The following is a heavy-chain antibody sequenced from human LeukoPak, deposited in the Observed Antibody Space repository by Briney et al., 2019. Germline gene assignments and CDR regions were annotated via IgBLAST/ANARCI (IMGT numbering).Heavy chain of an antibody. CDR2: MNPNSGNT. J-gene: IGHJ4*02. CDR1: GYTFTSYD. CDR3: ARVKPWDGYNPYYFDY. V-gene: IGHV1-8*03. D-gene: IGHD5-24*01. Sequence: ASVKVSCKASGYTFTSYDINWVRQATGQGLEWMGWMNPNSGNTGYAQKFQGRVTITRNTSISTAYMELSSLRSEDTAVYYCARVKPWDGYNPYYFDYWGKGTLVTVSS.